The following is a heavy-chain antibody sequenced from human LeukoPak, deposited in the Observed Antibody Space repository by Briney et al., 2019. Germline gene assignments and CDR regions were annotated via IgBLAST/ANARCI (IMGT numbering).Heavy chain of an antibody. Sequence: GGSLRLSCAASGFTLKIYPMHWVRQAPGKGLEWLSVISHDGSDKNNADSVKGRFIISRDNSRNTVYLQLNSLRPEDTAMYYCAREGVQTTVDAFDIWGLGTMVIVSS. D-gene: IGHD4-17*01. J-gene: IGHJ3*02. V-gene: IGHV3-30*04. CDR1: GFTLKIYP. CDR2: ISHDGSDK. CDR3: AREGVQTTVDAFDI.